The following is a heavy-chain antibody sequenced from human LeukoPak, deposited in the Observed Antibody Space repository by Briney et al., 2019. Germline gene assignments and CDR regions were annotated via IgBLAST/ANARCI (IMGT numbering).Heavy chain of an antibody. CDR3: ARAAYCGGDCYLFDY. CDR2: IYYSGST. CDR1: GGSISNYY. D-gene: IGHD2-21*02. Sequence: SETLSLTCTVSGGSISNYYWGWIRQPPGKGLEWIGCIYYSGSTYYNSSLKSRVTISVDTSKNQFSLKLSSLTAADTAVYYCARAAYCGGDCYLFDYWGQGTLVTVFS. J-gene: IGHJ4*02. V-gene: IGHV4-39*01.